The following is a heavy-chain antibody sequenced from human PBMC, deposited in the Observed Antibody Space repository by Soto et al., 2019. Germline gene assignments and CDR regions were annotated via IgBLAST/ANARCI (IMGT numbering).Heavy chain of an antibody. D-gene: IGHD2-8*02. CDR1: GFTFSSYA. J-gene: IGHJ4*02. Sequence: GGSLRLSCAASGFTFSSYAMHWVRQAPGKGLEWVAVISYDGSNKYYADSVKGRFTISRDNSKNTLYLQMNSLRAEDTAVYYCARDTRAGDVDYWGQGTLVTVSS. CDR2: ISYDGSNK. V-gene: IGHV3-30-3*01. CDR3: ARDTRAGDVDY.